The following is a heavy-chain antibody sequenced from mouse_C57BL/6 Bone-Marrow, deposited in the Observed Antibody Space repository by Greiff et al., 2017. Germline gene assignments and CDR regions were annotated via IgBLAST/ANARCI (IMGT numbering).Heavy chain of an antibody. CDR1: GYTFTSYG. CDR3: AWTVLLYYYAMDY. J-gene: IGHJ4*01. CDR2: IYPRSGNT. D-gene: IGHD1-1*01. V-gene: IGHV1-81*01. Sequence: VQRVESGAELARPGASVKLSCKASGYTFTSYGISWVKQRTGQGLEWIGEIYPRSGNTDYNEKFKGKATLTADKSSSTAYMALRSLTSEDSAVYFCAWTVLLYYYAMDYWGQGPSVTVSS.